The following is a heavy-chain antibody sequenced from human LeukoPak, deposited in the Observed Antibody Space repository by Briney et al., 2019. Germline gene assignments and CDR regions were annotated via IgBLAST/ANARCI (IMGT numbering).Heavy chain of an antibody. V-gene: IGHV3-21*01. CDR1: GFAFSTYS. CDR2: ITSTSSYI. J-gene: IGHJ4*02. Sequence: PGGSLRLSCAASGFAFSTYSMNWVRQAPGKGLEWVSSITSTSSYIYYADSVKGRFTISRDNAKNSLYLQMNTLRAEDTAVYYCARVAGGSHHFDYWGQGTQVTVSS. CDR3: ARVAGGSHHFDY. D-gene: IGHD1-26*01.